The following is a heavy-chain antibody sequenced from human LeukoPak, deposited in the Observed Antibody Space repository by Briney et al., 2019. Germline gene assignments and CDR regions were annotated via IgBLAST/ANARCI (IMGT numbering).Heavy chain of an antibody. V-gene: IGHV3-30-3*01. CDR1: GLTFSSYA. Sequence: GGSLRLSCAASGLTFSSYAMHWVRQAPGKGLEWVAVISYDGSNKYYADSVKGRFTISRDNSKNTLYLQMNSLRAEDTAVYYCARGRGVYWGQGTLVTVSS. CDR2: ISYDGSNK. J-gene: IGHJ4*02. D-gene: IGHD3-10*01. CDR3: ARGRGVY.